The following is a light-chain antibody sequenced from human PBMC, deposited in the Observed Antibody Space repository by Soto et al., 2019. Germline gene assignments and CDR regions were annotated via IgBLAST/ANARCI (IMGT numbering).Light chain of an antibody. CDR3: GTWDSSLNVV. CDR1: SSKIGNNY. V-gene: IGLV1-51*01. Sequence: QSVLTQPPSVSAAPGQKVTISCSGNSSKIGNNYVSWYQQFPGKAPKLLIYDNNKRPSGIPDRFSGSRSGTSATLGITGHQTGDEADYYCGTWDSSLNVVFGGGTKVTVL. CDR2: DNN. J-gene: IGLJ3*02.